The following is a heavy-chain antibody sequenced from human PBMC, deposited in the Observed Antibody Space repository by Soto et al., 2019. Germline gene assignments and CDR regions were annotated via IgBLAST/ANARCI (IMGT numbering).Heavy chain of an antibody. D-gene: IGHD5-18*01. V-gene: IGHV3-21*01. CDR1: GFTFSGYT. Sequence: EVQLVESGGGLVKPGGSLRLSCAASGFTFSGYTMNWVRQAPGKGLEWVSSISSGSSYLYHADSVKGRFTISRDNAKNSLYLQMNSLRAEDTAVYYCAREGGRGYSYGYDYWGQGTLVTVSS. J-gene: IGHJ4*02. CDR2: ISSGSSYL. CDR3: AREGGRGYSYGYDY.